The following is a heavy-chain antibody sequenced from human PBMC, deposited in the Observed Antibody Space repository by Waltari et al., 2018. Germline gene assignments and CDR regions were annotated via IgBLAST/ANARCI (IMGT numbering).Heavy chain of an antibody. Sequence: EVQLVESGGGLVQPGGSLRLPFAALGSTFATFAMGWVRQAPGKGLEGVSVIYSGGSSTYYADSVKGRFTISRDNSKNTLYLQMNSLRAEDTAVYYCAKLIGAVAGTGDYWGQGTLVTVSS. CDR1: GSTFATFA. V-gene: IGHV3-23*03. D-gene: IGHD6-19*01. J-gene: IGHJ4*02. CDR3: AKLIGAVAGTGDY. CDR2: IYSGGSST.